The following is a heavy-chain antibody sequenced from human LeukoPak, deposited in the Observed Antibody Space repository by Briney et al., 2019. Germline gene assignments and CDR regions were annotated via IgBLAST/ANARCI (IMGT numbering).Heavy chain of an antibody. D-gene: IGHD4-17*01. Sequence: GGSLRLSCAASGFTFSSFSMNWVRKAPGKGVEWVSSISRDSNYIYYADSMKGRFTISRDNAKNSLYLQMNSLRAEDTAVYYCARGETVTEDYWGQGTLVTVSS. J-gene: IGHJ4*02. CDR1: GFTFSSFS. CDR2: ISRDSNYI. V-gene: IGHV3-21*01. CDR3: ARGETVTEDY.